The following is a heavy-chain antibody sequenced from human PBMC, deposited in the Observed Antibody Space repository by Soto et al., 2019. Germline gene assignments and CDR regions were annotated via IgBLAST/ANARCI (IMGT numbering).Heavy chain of an antibody. CDR2: ISGSGGST. CDR3: AKESVITIFGVVTIGPGAGT. CDR1: GFTFSSYA. J-gene: IGHJ3*01. V-gene: IGHV3-23*01. Sequence: GGSLRLSCAASGFTFSSYAMSWVRQAPGKGLEWVSAISGSGGSTYYADSVKGRFTISRDNSKNTLYLQMNSLRAEDTAVYYCAKESVITIFGVVTIGPGAGTWGQGTMVTVSS. D-gene: IGHD3-3*01.